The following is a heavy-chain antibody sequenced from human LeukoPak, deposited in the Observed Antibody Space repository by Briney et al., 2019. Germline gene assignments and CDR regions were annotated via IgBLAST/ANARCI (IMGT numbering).Heavy chain of an antibody. CDR3: AKARIPSGNGYYSD. Sequence: GGSLRLSCAASGFTFSTYAMSWVRQAPGEGLEWVTDISGSSGSSTFYADSVNGRFTISRDNPKNTVYLQMNSLRADDTAVYYCAKARIPSGNGYYSDWGQGTLVTVSS. CDR2: ISGSSGSST. D-gene: IGHD3-22*01. J-gene: IGHJ4*02. V-gene: IGHV3-23*01. CDR1: GFTFSTYA.